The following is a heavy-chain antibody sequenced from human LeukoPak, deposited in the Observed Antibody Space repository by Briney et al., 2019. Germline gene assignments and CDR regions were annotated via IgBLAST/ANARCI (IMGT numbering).Heavy chain of an antibody. CDR1: GGSFSGYY. CDR2: INHSGST. CDR3: ARSSGTTEDWFDP. V-gene: IGHV4-34*01. D-gene: IGHD1-7*01. J-gene: IGHJ5*02. Sequence: SETLSLTCAVYGGSFSGYYWSWIRQPPGKGLEWIGEINHSGSTNYNPSLKSRVTISVDTSKNQFSLKLSSVTAADTAVYYCARSSGTTEDWFDPWGQGTLVTVSS.